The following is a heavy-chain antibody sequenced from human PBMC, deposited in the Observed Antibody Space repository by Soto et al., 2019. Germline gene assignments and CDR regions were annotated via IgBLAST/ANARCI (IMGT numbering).Heavy chain of an antibody. D-gene: IGHD3-16*01. CDR1: GGYMSTYY. V-gene: IGHV4-39*01. J-gene: IGHJ4*02. CDR3: ARTLRLGDAIDY. CDR2: IYYGGNT. Sequence: SETLSLTCTVSGGYMSTYYWGWIRQPPGKGLEWIGSIYYGGNTYYNPSLKSRVTISEDTSKNQFSLKLSSVTAADTAVDYCARTLRLGDAIDYWGQGTLVTVSS.